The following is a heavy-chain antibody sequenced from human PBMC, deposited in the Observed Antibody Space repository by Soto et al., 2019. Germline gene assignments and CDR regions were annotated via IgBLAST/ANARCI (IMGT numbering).Heavy chain of an antibody. D-gene: IGHD6-13*01. J-gene: IGHJ4*02. CDR2: ISAYNGNT. CDR1: GYTFTSYG. CDR3: ARGSLGYSSSPLDY. V-gene: IGHV1-18*01. Sequence: ASVKVSCKASGYTFTSYGISWVRQAPGQGLEWMGWISAYNGNTNYAQKLQGRVTMTTDTSTRTAYMALRRLRSDDTAVYYSARGSLGYSSSPLDYWGQGILVTVSS.